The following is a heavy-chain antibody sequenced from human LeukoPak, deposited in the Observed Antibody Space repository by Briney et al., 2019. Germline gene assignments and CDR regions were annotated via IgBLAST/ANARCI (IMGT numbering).Heavy chain of an antibody. Sequence: PGGSLRLSCAASGFTFSSYSMNWVRQAPGKGLEWVSAINSRSTYIYYADSVKGRFTISRDNAKNSLYLQLSSLKADDTAVYYCAKTRKWIDYWGQGTLVTVSS. CDR3: AKTRKWIDY. CDR2: INSRSTYI. CDR1: GFTFSSYS. V-gene: IGHV3-21*04. D-gene: IGHD2-8*01. J-gene: IGHJ4*02.